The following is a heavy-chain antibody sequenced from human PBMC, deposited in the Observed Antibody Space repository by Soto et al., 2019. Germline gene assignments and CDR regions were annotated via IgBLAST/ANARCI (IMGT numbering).Heavy chain of an antibody. J-gene: IGHJ4*02. D-gene: IGHD2-21*02. CDR3: ATDPPGAYCGGDCYSNY. V-gene: IGHV3-15*01. Sequence: GESLKISCAASGFTFSNAWMSWVRQAPGKGLEWVGRIKSKTDGGTSDYAAPVKGRFTISRDDSKNTLYLQMNSLKTEDTAVYYCATDPPGAYCGGDCYSNYWGQGTLVTVSS. CDR1: GFTFSNAW. CDR2: IKSKTDGGTS.